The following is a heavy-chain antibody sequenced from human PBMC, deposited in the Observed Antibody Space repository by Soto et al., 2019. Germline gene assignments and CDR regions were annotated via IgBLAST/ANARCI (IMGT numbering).Heavy chain of an antibody. Sequence: PSETLSLTCAVSGGSISSGGYSWSWIRQPPGKGLEWIGYIYHSGSTYYNPSLKSRVTISVDRSKNQFSLKLSSVTAADTAVYFCARGHGLDIAAYYWGQGILVTVSS. CDR1: GGSISSGGYS. CDR2: IYHSGST. CDR3: ARGHGLDIAAYY. V-gene: IGHV4-30-2*01. J-gene: IGHJ4*02. D-gene: IGHD3-10*01.